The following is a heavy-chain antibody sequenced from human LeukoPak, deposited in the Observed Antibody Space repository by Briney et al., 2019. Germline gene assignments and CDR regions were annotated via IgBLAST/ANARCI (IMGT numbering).Heavy chain of an antibody. CDR3: ATHSYYYGSGSYQHYLDY. J-gene: IGHJ4*02. D-gene: IGHD3-10*01. V-gene: IGHV3-20*04. Sequence: GGSLRLSCAASGFSFEDNGMSWVRQAPGKGLEWVSGINWNGETTGYADSVKGRFTISRDNAKNSLYLQMNSLRAEDTDLYYCATHSYYYGSGSYQHYLDYWGQGTLVTVSS. CDR2: INWNGETT. CDR1: GFSFEDNG.